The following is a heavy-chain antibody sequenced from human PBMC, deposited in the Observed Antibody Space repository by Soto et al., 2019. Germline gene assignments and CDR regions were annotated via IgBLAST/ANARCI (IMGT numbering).Heavy chain of an antibody. V-gene: IGHV3-33*01. D-gene: IGHD6-13*01. CDR1: GFTFSSYG. CDR2: IWYEGSNK. Sequence: QVQLVESGGGVVQPGRSLRLSCAASGFTFSSYGMHWVRQAPGKGLEWVAVIWYEGSNKYYADSVKGRFTISRDNYKNTLYLQMNSLSAEDTAVYYCASGIAAAGTPAYYYYGMDVWGQGTTVTVSS. J-gene: IGHJ6*02. CDR3: ASGIAAAGTPAYYYYGMDV.